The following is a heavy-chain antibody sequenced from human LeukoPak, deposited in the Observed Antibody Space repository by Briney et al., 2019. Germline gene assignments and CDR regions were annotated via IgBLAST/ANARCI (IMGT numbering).Heavy chain of an antibody. D-gene: IGHD5-18*01. CDR3: ARDRPWIQLWLEAFDI. V-gene: IGHV1-2*02. Sequence: ASVKVSCKASGYTFTGYYMHWARQAPGQGLEWMGWINPNSGGTNYAQKFQGRVTMTRDTSISTAYMELSRLRSDDTAVYYCARDRPWIQLWLEAFDIWGQGTMVTVAS. CDR1: GYTFTGYY. J-gene: IGHJ3*02. CDR2: INPNSGGT.